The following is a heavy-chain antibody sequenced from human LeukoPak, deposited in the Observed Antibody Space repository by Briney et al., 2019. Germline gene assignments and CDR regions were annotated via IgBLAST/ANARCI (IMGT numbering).Heavy chain of an antibody. CDR2: IKQDGSEK. D-gene: IGHD4-17*01. Sequence: GGSLRLSCSASEFSFSNFWMSWVRQAPGKGPEWVANIKQDGSEKYYVDSVKGRFTISRDNAETSLHLQMNSLRAEDTAVYYCARGGNHGDYWYFDLWGRGTLVTVSS. V-gene: IGHV3-7*01. CDR3: ARGGNHGDYWYFDL. J-gene: IGHJ2*01. CDR1: EFSFSNFW.